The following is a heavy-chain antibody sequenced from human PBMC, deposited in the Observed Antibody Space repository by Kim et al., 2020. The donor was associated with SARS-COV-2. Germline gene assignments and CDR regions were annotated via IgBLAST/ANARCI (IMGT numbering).Heavy chain of an antibody. J-gene: IGHJ4*02. D-gene: IGHD2-2*02. CDR3: TRVLNDFAILFDD. Sequence: PSVTGCVTITRDASKTIAYLQMNSLKTDDTAVYYCTRVLNDFAILFDDWGQGTLVTVSS. V-gene: IGHV3-49*01.